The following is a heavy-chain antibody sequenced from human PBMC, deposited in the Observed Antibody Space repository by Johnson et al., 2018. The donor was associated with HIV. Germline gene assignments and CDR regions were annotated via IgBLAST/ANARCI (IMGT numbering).Heavy chain of an antibody. CDR2: ISRNSDKI. CDR3: TKEIVRYSIDWDVFDM. J-gene: IGHJ3*02. D-gene: IGHD6-19*01. Sequence: VQLVESGGGLVQPGRSLRLSCAASGFTFDDYAMHWVRQAPGKGLEWVSGISRNSDKIGYADSVRGRFSISRDNAKNNLYLQMDSLRAEDTALYYCTKEIVRYSIDWDVFDMWGQGTMVTVSS. V-gene: IGHV3-9*01. CDR1: GFTFDDYA.